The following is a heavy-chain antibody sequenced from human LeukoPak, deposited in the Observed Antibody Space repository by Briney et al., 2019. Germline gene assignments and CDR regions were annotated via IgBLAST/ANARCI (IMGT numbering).Heavy chain of an antibody. J-gene: IGHJ4*02. V-gene: IGHV3-23*01. D-gene: IGHD4-17*01. CDR1: GFTFSSYA. Sequence: GGSLRLSCAASGFTFSSYAMSWVRQAQGKGLQWVSAISGSGGSTYYADSVKGRFTISRDNSKNTLYLQMNSLRAEDTAVYYCAKDIPYYGDYVLDYWGQGTLVTVSS. CDR2: ISGSGGST. CDR3: AKDIPYYGDYVLDY.